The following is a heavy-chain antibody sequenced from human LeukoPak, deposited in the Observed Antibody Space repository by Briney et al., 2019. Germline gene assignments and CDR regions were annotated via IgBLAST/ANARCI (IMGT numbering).Heavy chain of an antibody. J-gene: IGHJ6*02. CDR1: GGSISSGGYY. Sequence: PSETLSLTCTVSGGSISSGGYYWSWIRQHPGKGLEWIGYIYYSGSTYYNPSLKSRVTISVDTSKNQFSLKLSSVTAADTAVYYCARTYDYGADYYYYGMDVWGQGTTVTVSS. V-gene: IGHV4-31*03. CDR2: IYYSGST. D-gene: IGHD4-17*01. CDR3: ARTYDYGADYYYYGMDV.